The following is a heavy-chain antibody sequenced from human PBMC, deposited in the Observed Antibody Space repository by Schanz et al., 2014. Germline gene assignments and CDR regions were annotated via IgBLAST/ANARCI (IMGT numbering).Heavy chain of an antibody. Sequence: VQVVQSGGGLVKPGGSLRLSCAASGFTFSNYWMTWVRQAPGKGLEWVSTIGTSGGTNYAESVKGRFTISRDNSKNTLYLQMNSLRAEDTAVYFCAKIERNEDWGQGTLVTVSS. CDR1: GFTFSNYW. CDR2: IGTSGGT. V-gene: IGHV3-23*04. J-gene: IGHJ4*02. D-gene: IGHD1-1*01. CDR3: AKIERNED.